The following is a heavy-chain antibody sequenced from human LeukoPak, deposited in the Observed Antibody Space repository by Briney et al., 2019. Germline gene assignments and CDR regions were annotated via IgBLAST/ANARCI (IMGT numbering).Heavy chain of an antibody. J-gene: IGHJ4*02. CDR1: GGSISSSNYY. V-gene: IGHV4-39*01. CDR2: MYSSGST. D-gene: IGHD3-22*01. CDR3: ARSKADSSGYYYFDY. Sequence: PSETLSLTCTVSGGSISSSNYYWGWIRQPPGKGLEWIGSMYSSGSTYYNPSLKSRLTISVDTSKNQFSLKLSSVTAADTAVYYCARSKADSSGYYYFDYWGQGTLVTVS.